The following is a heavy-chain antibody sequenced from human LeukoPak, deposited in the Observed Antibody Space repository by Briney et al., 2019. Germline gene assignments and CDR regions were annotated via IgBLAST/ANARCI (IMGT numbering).Heavy chain of an antibody. V-gene: IGHV1-3*01. D-gene: IGHD3-10*01. CDR3: ARYNYYGSGSYRY. CDR1: GYTFTSYA. Sequence: GASVKVSCKASGYTFTSYAMHWVRQAPGQRLEWMGWINAGSGNTKYSQKFQGRVTITRDTSASTAYMELSSLRSEDTAVYYCARYNYYGSGSYRYWGQGTLVTVSS. CDR2: INAGSGNT. J-gene: IGHJ4*02.